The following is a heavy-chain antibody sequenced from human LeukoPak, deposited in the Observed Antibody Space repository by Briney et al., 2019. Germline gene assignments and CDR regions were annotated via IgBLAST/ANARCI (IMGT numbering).Heavy chain of an antibody. Sequence: PGGSLRLSCAASGFTFSSYWMSWVRQAPGKGLEWVANIKQDGSEKYYVDSVKGRFTISRDNAKNSLYLQMNSLRAEDTAVYYCAREKNSSSWAFDYWGQGTLVTVSS. J-gene: IGHJ4*02. CDR2: IKQDGSEK. CDR3: AREKNSSSWAFDY. D-gene: IGHD6-13*01. V-gene: IGHV3-7*01. CDR1: GFTFSSYW.